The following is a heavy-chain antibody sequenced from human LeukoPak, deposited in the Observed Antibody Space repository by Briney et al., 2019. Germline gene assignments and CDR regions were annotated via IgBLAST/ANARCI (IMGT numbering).Heavy chain of an antibody. Sequence: SETLSLACTVSGGSISSYYWSWIRQPPGKGLEWIGYIYYSGSTNYNPFLKSRVTISVDTSKNQFSLKLSSVTAADTAVYYCARANAVTTPNPDYWGQGTLVTVSS. CDR2: IYYSGST. CDR1: GGSISSYY. CDR3: ARANAVTTPNPDY. V-gene: IGHV4-59*12. D-gene: IGHD4-17*01. J-gene: IGHJ4*02.